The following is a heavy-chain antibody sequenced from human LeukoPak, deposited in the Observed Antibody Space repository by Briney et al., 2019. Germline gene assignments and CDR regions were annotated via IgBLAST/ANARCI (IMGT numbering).Heavy chain of an antibody. D-gene: IGHD2-2*01. CDR3: ATQGSTSSHWFDP. V-gene: IGHV4-34*01. CDR1: GGSFSGYY. CDR2: INHSGST. Sequence: SETLSLTCAVYGGSFSGYYWSWIRQPPGKGLEWIGEINHSGSTNYNPSLKSRVTISVDTSKNQFSLKLSSVTAADTAVYYCATQGSTSSHWFDPWGQGTMVTVSS. J-gene: IGHJ5*02.